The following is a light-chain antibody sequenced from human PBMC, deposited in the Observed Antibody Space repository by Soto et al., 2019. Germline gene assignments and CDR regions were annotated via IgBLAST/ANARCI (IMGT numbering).Light chain of an antibody. CDR1: QDITTS. CDR2: DAS. Sequence: DIQMTQSPSFLFASVGDRVNITCRASQDITTSLNWYQQKPGKAPKLLMYDASNLETGVPSRYSGSGSGTDFTFTISSLQAEDIPTYYCQQYDNLPLSFGGGTKVEIK. V-gene: IGKV1-33*01. CDR3: QQYDNLPLS. J-gene: IGKJ4*01.